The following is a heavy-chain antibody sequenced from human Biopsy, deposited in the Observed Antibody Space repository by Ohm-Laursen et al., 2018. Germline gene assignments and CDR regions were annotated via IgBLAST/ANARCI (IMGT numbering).Heavy chain of an antibody. D-gene: IGHD3-16*01. CDR3: ARNRANDYVWGSYGDDN. CDR1: AYSFSDHR. V-gene: IGHV1-18*04. J-gene: IGHJ4*02. CDR2: ISTKTGNT. Sequence: ASVKVSCKASAYSFSDHRIHWVRQVGGQGFEWLGWISTKTGNTNFAQKFQGRITLTTDASTATAYMELRGLISDDTAVYYCARNRANDYVWGSYGDDNWGQGTLVTVSS.